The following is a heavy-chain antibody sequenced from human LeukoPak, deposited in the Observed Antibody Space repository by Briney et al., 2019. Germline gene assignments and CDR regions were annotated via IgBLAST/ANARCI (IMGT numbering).Heavy chain of an antibody. CDR2: ISSSSSYI. J-gene: IGHJ5*02. CDR3: ARGADIVVVPAAIHTNNWFDP. Sequence: GGSLRLSCAASGFTFSSYSMNWVRQAPGKGLEWVSSISSSSSYIYYADSVKGRFTISRDNAKNSLYLQMNSLRAEDTAVYYCARGADIVVVPAAIHTNNWFDPWGQGTLVTVSS. V-gene: IGHV3-21*01. CDR1: GFTFSSYS. D-gene: IGHD2-2*02.